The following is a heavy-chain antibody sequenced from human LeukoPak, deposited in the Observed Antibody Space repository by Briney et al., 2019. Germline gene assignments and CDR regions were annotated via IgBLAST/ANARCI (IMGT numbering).Heavy chain of an antibody. CDR2: INSDGSST. CDR3: ARVPGGKTKYYFDY. D-gene: IGHD4-23*01. J-gene: IGHJ4*02. CDR1: GFTFSSYW. V-gene: IGHV3-74*01. Sequence: GGSLRLSCAASGFTFSSYWMHWVRQAPGKGLVWVSRINSDGSSTSYADSVKGRFTIPRDNAKNTLYLQMNSLRAEDTAVYYCARVPGGKTKYYFDYWGQGTLVTVSS.